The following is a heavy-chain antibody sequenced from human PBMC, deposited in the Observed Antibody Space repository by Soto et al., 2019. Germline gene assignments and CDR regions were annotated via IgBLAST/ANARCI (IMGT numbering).Heavy chain of an antibody. J-gene: IGHJ3*02. CDR3: ARDPKSMVREGKAFDI. CDR1: GFTFSSYS. CDR2: ISSSSSYI. Sequence: GSLRLSCAASGFTFSSYSMNWVRQAPGKGLEWVSSISSSSSYIYYADSVKGRFTISRDNAKNSLYLQMNSLRAEDTAVYYCARDPKSMVREGKAFDIWGQGTMVTVSS. D-gene: IGHD3-10*01. V-gene: IGHV3-21*01.